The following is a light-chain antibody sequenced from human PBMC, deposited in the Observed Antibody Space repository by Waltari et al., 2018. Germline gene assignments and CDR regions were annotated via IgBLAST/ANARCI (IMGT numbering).Light chain of an antibody. CDR3: QNHERLPAT. V-gene: IGKV3-20*01. CDR1: QNIGRY. Sequence: EIVLTQSPGPLSLSPGERATLSCRASQNIGRYLVWYQQKPGQAPRLLIYEASRMATGIPDRFSGSGSGTDFSLTISRLEPEDFAVYYCQNHERLPATFGQGTKVEIK. CDR2: EAS. J-gene: IGKJ1*01.